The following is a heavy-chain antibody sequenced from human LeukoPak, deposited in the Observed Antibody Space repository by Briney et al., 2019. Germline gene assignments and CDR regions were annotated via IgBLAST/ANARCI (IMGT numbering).Heavy chain of an antibody. V-gene: IGHV3-21*01. J-gene: IGHJ6*03. CDR3: ARVEATTGRNYHYHYMDV. CDR1: GFYFSGYS. Sequence: PGGSLRLSCGASGFYFSGYSMNWVRQAPGKGLEWVSSINSGSTYMYYADSVKGRFTISRDNAKNSLHLQMDSLRAEDTAVYFCARVEATTGRNYHYHYMDVWGKGTTVIVSS. CDR2: INSGSTYM. D-gene: IGHD1-1*01.